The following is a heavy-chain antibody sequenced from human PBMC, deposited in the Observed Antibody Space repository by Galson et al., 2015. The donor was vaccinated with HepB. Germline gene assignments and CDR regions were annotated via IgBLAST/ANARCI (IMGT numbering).Heavy chain of an antibody. CDR3: AGESPVIGAFDI. CDR2: ISSSSNTI. CDR1: GVPFSRYT. J-gene: IGHJ3*02. D-gene: IGHD3-10*01. Sequence: SLRLSCAVSGVPFSRYTMNWVRQAPGKGLEWVSYISSSSNTIYYADSVKGRFTISRDNAKNSLYLQMNSLRAEDTAVYYCAGESPVIGAFDIWGQGTMVTVSS. V-gene: IGHV3-48*01.